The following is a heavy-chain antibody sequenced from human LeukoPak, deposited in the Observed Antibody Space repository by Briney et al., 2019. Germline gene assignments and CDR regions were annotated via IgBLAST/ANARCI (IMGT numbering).Heavy chain of an antibody. CDR2: IRYDGSNK. J-gene: IGHJ4*02. D-gene: IGHD2-2*01. Sequence: GGSLRLSCAASGFTFSSYGMHWVRQAPGKGLEGVAFIRYDGSNKYYADSVKGRFTISRDNSKNTLYLLMNSLRAEDTAVYYCAKDLIVVVPAAIGYDYWGQGTLVTVSS. CDR3: AKDLIVVVPAAIGYDY. CDR1: GFTFSSYG. V-gene: IGHV3-30*02.